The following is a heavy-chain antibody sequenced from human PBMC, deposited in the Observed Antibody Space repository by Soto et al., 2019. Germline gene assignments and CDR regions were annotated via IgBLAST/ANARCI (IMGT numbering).Heavy chain of an antibody. V-gene: IGHV4-39*01. J-gene: IGHJ4*02. D-gene: IGHD1-26*01. CDR3: ARHGPGGSYSDC. Sequence: QLQLQESAPGLVKPSETLSLTCTVSGGSISSSSYYWGWIRQPPGKGLEWIGSIYYSGSTYYNPSRGSRFSISVPTYNNQFSLKLSSVTAADTAMYYCARHGPGGSYSDCWGQGTLVTVSS. CDR2: IYYSGST. CDR1: GGSISSSSYY.